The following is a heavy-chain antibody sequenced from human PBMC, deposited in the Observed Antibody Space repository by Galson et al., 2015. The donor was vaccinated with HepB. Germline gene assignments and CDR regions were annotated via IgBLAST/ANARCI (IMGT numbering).Heavy chain of an antibody. V-gene: IGHV1-8*01. CDR3: TRGPFRVTMATSLIYLDT. D-gene: IGHD5-24*01. J-gene: IGHJ5*02. Sequence: SVKVSCKASGYTFTSFDTNWVRQATGQGLEWMGWMNPNSGNTAYAQKFQDRVTMTRDTTTSTAYLEVSSLRSDDTAVYYCTRGPFRVTMATSLIYLDTWGQGTLVSVSS. CDR1: GYTFTSFD. CDR2: MNPNSGNT.